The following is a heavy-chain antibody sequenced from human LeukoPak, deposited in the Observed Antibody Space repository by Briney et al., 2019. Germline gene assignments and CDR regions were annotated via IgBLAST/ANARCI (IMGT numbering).Heavy chain of an antibody. Sequence: SETLSLTCTVSGGSISSYYWSWIRQPAGKGLEWIGRIYTSGNTNYNPSLKSRVTMSVDTSKNQFSLKLSSVTAADTAVYFCAREVGTIATRKAFDYWGQGTLVTVSS. CDR3: AREVGTIATRKAFDY. CDR2: IYTSGNT. CDR1: GGSISSYY. D-gene: IGHD6-6*01. V-gene: IGHV4-4*07. J-gene: IGHJ4*02.